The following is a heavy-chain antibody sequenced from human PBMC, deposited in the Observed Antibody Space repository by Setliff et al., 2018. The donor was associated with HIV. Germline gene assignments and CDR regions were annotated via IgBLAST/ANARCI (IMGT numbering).Heavy chain of an antibody. CDR2: INPNSGGT. J-gene: IGHJ6*03. CDR1: GYTFTGYY. Sequence: ASVKVSCKASGYTFTGYYMHWVRQAPGQGLEWMRWINPNSGGTNYAQKFQGRVTMTRDTSISTAYMEMRRLRSEDTAVYYCARGADYEDSSGYMGGGLYYMDVWGKGTTVTVSS. CDR3: ARGADYEDSSGYMGGGLYYMDV. D-gene: IGHD3-22*01. V-gene: IGHV1-2*02.